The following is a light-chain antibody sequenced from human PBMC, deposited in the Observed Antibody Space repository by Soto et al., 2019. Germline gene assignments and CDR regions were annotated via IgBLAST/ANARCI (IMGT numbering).Light chain of an antibody. CDR1: SSDVGGYNY. CDR2: DVS. V-gene: IGLV2-14*01. J-gene: IGLJ2*01. CDR3: SSYTSSSTLV. Sequence: QSVLTQPASVSGSPGQSITISCTGTSSDVGGYNYVSWYQQHPGKAPKLMIYDVSNRPSGVSNRFSGSKSGNTASLTISGLQAEDGADYYSSSYTSSSTLVFGGGTKLTVL.